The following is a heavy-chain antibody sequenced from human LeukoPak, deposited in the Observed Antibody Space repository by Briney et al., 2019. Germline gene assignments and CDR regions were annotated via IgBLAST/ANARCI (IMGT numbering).Heavy chain of an antibody. CDR1: GFTFSSYA. Sequence: GGSLRLSCAASGFTFSSYAMSWVRQAPVKGLAWVSALSGSGGSTYYADSVKGRFTISRDNSKNTLYLQMNSLRAEDTAVYYGAKALRVTATKNYFDYWGQGTLVTVSS. CDR2: LSGSGGST. V-gene: IGHV3-23*01. CDR3: AKALRVTATKNYFDY. J-gene: IGHJ4*02. D-gene: IGHD2-21*02.